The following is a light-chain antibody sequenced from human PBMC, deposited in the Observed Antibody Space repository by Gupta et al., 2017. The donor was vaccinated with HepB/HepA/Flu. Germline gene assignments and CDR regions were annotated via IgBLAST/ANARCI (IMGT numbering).Light chain of an antibody. Sequence: DIQMTQSPSSLSASVGDRVTITCRASQNIINYLSWFQQKPGRAPKLLIYAASTLQSGVPSRISGSGSGTDFNLTINGLQPEDFATYYCQQSHFTPYAFGQGTKVDIK. CDR2: AAS. V-gene: IGKV1-39*01. CDR3: QQSHFTPYA. J-gene: IGKJ2*01. CDR1: QNIINY.